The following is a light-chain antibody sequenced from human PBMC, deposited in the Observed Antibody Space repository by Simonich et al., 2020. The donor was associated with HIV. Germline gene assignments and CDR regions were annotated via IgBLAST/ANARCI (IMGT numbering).Light chain of an antibody. J-gene: IGKJ5*01. CDR3: QQRRNWPPIT. CDR1: QSVSSY. Sequence: DTVLPQSPATLSLSPGERSTLSCRASQSVSSYLAWYQQKPGQAPRLLIYDASNRATGIPARFSGSGSGTDFTLTISSLEPEDFAVYYCQQRRNWPPITFGQGTRLEIK. CDR2: DAS. V-gene: IGKV3-11*01.